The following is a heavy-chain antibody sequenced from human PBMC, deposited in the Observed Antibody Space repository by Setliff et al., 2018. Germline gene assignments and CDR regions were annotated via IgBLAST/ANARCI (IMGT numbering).Heavy chain of an antibody. J-gene: IGHJ6*03. Sequence: GESLKISCKASGYSFSNFWINWVRQLPGKGLEWMGRIEPTDSYTNYSPSFQGHVTISIDKSITTAYLQWSSLKASDTAMYYCARQIGSSLSHFYYYMDVWGKGTTVTVSS. CDR2: IEPTDSYT. D-gene: IGHD6-19*01. V-gene: IGHV5-10-1*01. CDR3: ARQIGSSLSHFYYYMDV. CDR1: GYSFSNFW.